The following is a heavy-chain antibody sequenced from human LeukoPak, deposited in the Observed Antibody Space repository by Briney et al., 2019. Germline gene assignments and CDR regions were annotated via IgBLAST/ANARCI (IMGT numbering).Heavy chain of an antibody. V-gene: IGHV1-2*02. Sequence: ASVKVSCKASGYTFTGYYMHWVRQAPGRGLEWMGWINPNSGGTNYAQKFQGRVTMTRDTSISTAYMELSRLRSDDTAVYYCARDGRTSGGYDYRGCFDYWGQGTLVTVSS. CDR1: GYTFTGYY. J-gene: IGHJ4*02. CDR3: ARDGRTSGGYDYRGCFDY. CDR2: INPNSGGT. D-gene: IGHD5-12*01.